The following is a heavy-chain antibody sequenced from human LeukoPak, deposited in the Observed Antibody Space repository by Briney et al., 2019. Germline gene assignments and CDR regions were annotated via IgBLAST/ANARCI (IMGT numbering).Heavy chain of an antibody. Sequence: SETLSLTCTVSGGSLVSTTFYWDLIRQPPGKGLEWIGSISYSGSTYYNPSLKSRVTISVDTSKNQFSLKLSSVTAADTAVYYCARRRVAGTEADYWGRGTLVTVSS. J-gene: IGHJ4*02. CDR2: ISYSGST. CDR3: ARRRVAGTEADY. D-gene: IGHD6-19*01. CDR1: GGSLVSTTFY. V-gene: IGHV4-39*01.